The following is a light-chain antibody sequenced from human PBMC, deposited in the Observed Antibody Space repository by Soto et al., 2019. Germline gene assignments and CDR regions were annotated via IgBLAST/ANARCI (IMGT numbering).Light chain of an antibody. V-gene: IGLV2-14*01. Sequence: QSALTQPASVSGSPGRSITIFCTGTSSDVGGYNYVSWNQQQPGKAPKFMIYDVTNRPSGVSNRFSGSKSANTASLTISGLQAEDEADYYCCSYTTSNTRQIVFGAGTKVTVL. CDR3: CSYTTSNTRQIV. CDR2: DVT. CDR1: SSDVGGYNY. J-gene: IGLJ1*01.